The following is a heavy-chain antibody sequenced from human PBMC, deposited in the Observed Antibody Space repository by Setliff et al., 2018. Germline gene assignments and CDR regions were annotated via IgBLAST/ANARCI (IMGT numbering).Heavy chain of an antibody. J-gene: IGHJ4*02. CDR3: ATRLGDF. CDR2: IKSKADGGTA. V-gene: IGHV3-15*01. Sequence: GGSLRLSCAASGFTFSDAWMNWVRQAPGKGLEWVGRIKSKADGGTADFAAPVKGRFTISRDDSKSTMSLQMNSLKTEDTAVYFCATRLGDFWGQGTLVTVSS. CDR1: GFTFSDAW.